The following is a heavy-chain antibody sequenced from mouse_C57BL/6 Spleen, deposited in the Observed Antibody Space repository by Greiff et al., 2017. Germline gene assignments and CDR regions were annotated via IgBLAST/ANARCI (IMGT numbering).Heavy chain of an antibody. CDR2: IYPGDGDT. Sequence: QVQLQQSGPELVKPGASVQISCQASGYAFTSSWMNWLMQRPGKGLEWIGRIYPGDGDTNYNGKFKSKATLTADTSSSTAYMQLSSLTSEDSAVYFCAKQGDFYYYDSCYVGRGQGNTLTASS. CDR3: AKQGDFYYYDSCYVG. CDR1: GYAFTSSW. V-gene: IGHV1-82*01. D-gene: IGHD1-1*01. J-gene: IGHJ2*01.